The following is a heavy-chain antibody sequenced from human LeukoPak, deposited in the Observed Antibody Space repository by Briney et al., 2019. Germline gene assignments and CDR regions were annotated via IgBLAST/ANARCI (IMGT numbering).Heavy chain of an antibody. V-gene: IGHV1-18*04. CDR2: ISGYNANT. J-gene: IGHJ1*01. D-gene: IGHD4-17*01. Sequence: ASVKVSCKASGYTFTSYGISWVRQAPGQGLEWMGWISGYNANTNYAQKFQGRVTMTTDTSTTTAYMELRSLRSDDTAVYSCARGMDYGDYVEYFHHWGQGTLVTVSS. CDR3: ARGMDYGDYVEYFHH. CDR1: GYTFTSYG.